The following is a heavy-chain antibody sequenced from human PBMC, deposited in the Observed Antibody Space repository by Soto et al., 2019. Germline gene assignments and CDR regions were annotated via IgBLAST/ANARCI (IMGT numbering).Heavy chain of an antibody. CDR2: MNPNSENT. CDR1: GYTFTSYD. D-gene: IGHD6-19*01. V-gene: IGHV1-8*01. Sequence: QVQLVQSGAEVKKPGASVKVSCKASGYTFTSYDINWVRQATGQGLEWMGWMNPNSENTGYAQKFQGRVTMTRDSSISTAYMELSSLTSEDTAVYYCARGLRRVSNSGWHHFQNWGQGTLVTVSS. J-gene: IGHJ1*01. CDR3: ARGLRRVSNSGWHHFQN.